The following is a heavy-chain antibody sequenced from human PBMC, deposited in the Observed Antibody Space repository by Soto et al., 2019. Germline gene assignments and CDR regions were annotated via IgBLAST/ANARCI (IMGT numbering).Heavy chain of an antibody. D-gene: IGHD6-13*01. Sequence: EVQLVESGGGLVQPGGSLRLSCAASGFTFSSYSMNWVRQAPGKGLEWVSYISSSSSTIYYADSVKGRVTISRDNAKNSLYRQMNSLRAEDTAEYYCARHPERIAEIGWFDPWGQGTLVTVSS. V-gene: IGHV3-48*01. CDR1: GFTFSSYS. CDR3: ARHPERIAEIGWFDP. J-gene: IGHJ5*02. CDR2: ISSSSSTI.